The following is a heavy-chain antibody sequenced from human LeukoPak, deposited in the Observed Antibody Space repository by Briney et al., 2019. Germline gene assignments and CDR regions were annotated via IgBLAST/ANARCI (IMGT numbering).Heavy chain of an antibody. CDR1: GGSISSGGYY. V-gene: IGHV4-31*03. CDR2: IYYSGST. CDR3: ARAGIAVAGYYFDY. D-gene: IGHD6-19*01. J-gene: IGHJ4*02. Sequence: SQTSSLTCTVSGGSISSGGYYWSWIRQHPGKGLEWIGYIYYSGSTYYNPSLKSRVTISVDTSKNQFSLKLSSVTAADTAVYYCARAGIAVAGYYFDYWGQGTLVTVSS.